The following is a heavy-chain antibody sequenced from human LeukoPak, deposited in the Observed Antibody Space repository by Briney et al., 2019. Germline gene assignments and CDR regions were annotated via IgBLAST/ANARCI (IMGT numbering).Heavy chain of an antibody. CDR1: GDSVSSNSAA. CDR2: TYYRSKWYN. CDR3: ARELDDCSSTSCYTKGIDY. D-gene: IGHD2-2*02. Sequence: QTLSLTCAISGDSVSSNSAAWNWIRQSPSRGLEWLGRTYYRSKWYNDYAVSVKSRITINPDTSKNQFSLQLNSVTPEDTAVYYCARELDDCSSTSCYTKGIDYWGQGTLVTVSS. J-gene: IGHJ4*02. V-gene: IGHV6-1*01.